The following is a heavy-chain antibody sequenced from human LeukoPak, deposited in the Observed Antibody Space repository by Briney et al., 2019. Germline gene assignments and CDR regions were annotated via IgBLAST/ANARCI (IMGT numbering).Heavy chain of an antibody. CDR3: AKDLGWELHDFDY. J-gene: IGHJ4*02. CDR1: GFTFSSYA. D-gene: IGHD1-26*01. V-gene: IGHV3-23*01. CDR2: ISGRGGST. Sequence: GGSLRLSCAASGFTFSSYAMSWVRQAPGKGLEWVSGISGRGGSTYYADSVKGRFTISRDNSKNTLYLQMNSLSAEDTAVYYCAKDLGWELHDFDYWGQGTLVTVSS.